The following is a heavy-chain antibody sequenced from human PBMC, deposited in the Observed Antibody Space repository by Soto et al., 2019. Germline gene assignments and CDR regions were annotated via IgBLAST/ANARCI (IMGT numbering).Heavy chain of an antibody. V-gene: IGHV3-49*04. CDR1: GFTFGDYA. Sequence: GGSLRLSCTASGFTFGDYAMSWVRQAPGKGLEWVGFIRSKAYGGTTEYAASVKGRFTISRDDSKSIAYLQMNSLKTEDTAVYYCTRDRQSITTFLYYYYGMDVWGQGTTVTVSS. CDR2: IRSKAYGGTT. CDR3: TRDRQSITTFLYYYYGMDV. D-gene: IGHD3-3*01. J-gene: IGHJ6*02.